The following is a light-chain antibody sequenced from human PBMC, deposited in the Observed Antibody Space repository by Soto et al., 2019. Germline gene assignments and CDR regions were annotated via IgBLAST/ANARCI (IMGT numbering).Light chain of an antibody. CDR2: GAS. V-gene: IGKV3-15*01. Sequence: DIVMTQSPSTLSVSPGERATISCRASQSVASNLAWYQQRPGQAPRLLIYGASTRATGVPARFSGSGSGTEFTLTISSLQSEDVAIYYCHHYNNWPHTFGGGTKVEIK. J-gene: IGKJ4*01. CDR1: QSVASN. CDR3: HHYNNWPHT.